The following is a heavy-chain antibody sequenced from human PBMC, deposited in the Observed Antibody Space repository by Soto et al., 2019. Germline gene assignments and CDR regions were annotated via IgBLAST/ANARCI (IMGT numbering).Heavy chain of an antibody. V-gene: IGHV4-34*01. CDR1: GGSFSGYY. J-gene: IGHJ5*02. CDR3: ARGPVVVPAANWFDP. CDR2: ITHSGST. D-gene: IGHD2-2*01. Sequence: QVQLQQWGAGLLKPSETLSLTCAVYGGSFSGYYWSWIRQPPGKGLEWIGEITHSGSTNYNPSLTSRVTLPVDTSKNHFSLTLSSLTAADTAVFYCARGPVVVPAANWFDPWGQGTLVTVSS.